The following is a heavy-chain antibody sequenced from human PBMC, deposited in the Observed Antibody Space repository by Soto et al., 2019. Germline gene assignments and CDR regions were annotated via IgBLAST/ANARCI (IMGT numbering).Heavy chain of an antibody. Sequence: PGGSLRLSCAASAFTFSDYTFSDYYMSWIRQAPGKGLEWVSYISTSGNTIYYADSVRGRFTISRDNAKNSLYLQMNSLRVEDTAVYYCATTAKDAFDSWGQGTMVTVSS. CDR1: AFTFSDYTFSDYY. CDR3: ATTAKDAFDS. V-gene: IGHV3-11*01. J-gene: IGHJ3*02. D-gene: IGHD4-17*01. CDR2: ISTSGNTI.